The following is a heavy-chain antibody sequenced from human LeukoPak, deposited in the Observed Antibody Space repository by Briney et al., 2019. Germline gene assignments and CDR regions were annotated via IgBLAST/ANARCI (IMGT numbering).Heavy chain of an antibody. D-gene: IGHD3-16*01. Sequence: SETLSLTCTVSGGSVSSGTYYWAWIRQPPGEGLEWIGNIYDTGSTSSNPSLKSRVTMSRDTPKNQFSLKVTSVTAADTAVYYCARALVGGAFDLWGQGTMVTVSS. CDR1: GGSVSSGTYY. CDR3: ARALVGGAFDL. V-gene: IGHV4-39*07. CDR2: IYDTGST. J-gene: IGHJ3*01.